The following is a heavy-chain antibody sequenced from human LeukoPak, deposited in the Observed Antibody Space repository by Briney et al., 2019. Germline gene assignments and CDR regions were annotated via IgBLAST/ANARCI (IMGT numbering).Heavy chain of an antibody. CDR2: INHSGST. D-gene: IGHD6-19*01. CDR3: ARSGRSGWYY. Sequence: PSETLSLTCAVYGGSFSGYYWSWIRQPPGKGLEWVGEINHSGSTNYNPSLKSRVTISVDTSKNQFSLKLSSVTAADTAVYYCARSGRSGWYYWGQGTLVTVSS. CDR1: GGSFSGYY. V-gene: IGHV4-34*01. J-gene: IGHJ4*02.